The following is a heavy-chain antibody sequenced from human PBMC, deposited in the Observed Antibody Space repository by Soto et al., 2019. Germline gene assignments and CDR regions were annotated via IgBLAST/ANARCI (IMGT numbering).Heavy chain of an antibody. Sequence: EXSVKVSYKACEYSFTSFAVHWVRRAPGQRPEWMGWIHTGNGNTGYSQKFEGRVTITRDTSANTAYMELSSLRSEDTAVYYCARGGREGLGIYFYGLDVSGHASTVTGSS. CDR3: ARGGREGLGIYFYGLDV. D-gene: IGHD1-20*01. CDR1: EYSFTSFA. CDR2: IHTGNGNT. J-gene: IGHJ6*02. V-gene: IGHV1-3*04.